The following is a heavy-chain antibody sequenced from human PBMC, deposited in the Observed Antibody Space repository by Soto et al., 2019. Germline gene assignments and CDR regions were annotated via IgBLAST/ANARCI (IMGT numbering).Heavy chain of an antibody. J-gene: IGHJ4*02. V-gene: IGHV1-3*01. CDR1: GYTFTSYA. CDR3: ARGEWWLFDY. CDR2: INGGNGNT. Sequence: ASVKVSCKASGYTFTSYAMHWVRQAPGQRLEWMGWINGGNGNTKYSQKFQGRVTITRDTSASTAYMELSSLRSEDTAVYYCARGEWWLFDYWGQGTLVTVSS. D-gene: IGHD2-8*01.